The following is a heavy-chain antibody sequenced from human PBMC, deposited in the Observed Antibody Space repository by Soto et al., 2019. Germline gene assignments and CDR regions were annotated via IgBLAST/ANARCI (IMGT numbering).Heavy chain of an antibody. V-gene: IGHV3-23*01. Sequence: QPGGSLRLSCAASGFTFSSYAMSWVRQAPGKGLEWVSAISGSGGGTYYADSVKGRFTISRDNSKNTLYLQMNSLRAEDTAVYYCARDLGYYDSSGYFDYWGQGTLVTVSS. CDR1: GFTFSSYA. CDR2: ISGSGGGT. CDR3: ARDLGYYDSSGYFDY. D-gene: IGHD3-22*01. J-gene: IGHJ4*02.